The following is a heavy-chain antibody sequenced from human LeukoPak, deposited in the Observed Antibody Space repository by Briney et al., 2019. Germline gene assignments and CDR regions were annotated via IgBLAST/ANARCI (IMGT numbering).Heavy chain of an antibody. CDR2: ISAYNGNT. D-gene: IGHD3-9*01. CDR1: GYTFTRYG. J-gene: IGHJ4*02. CDR3: ARGVLRYFDWFLPDEY. V-gene: IGHV1-18*01. Sequence: ASVKVSCKASGYTFTRYGISWVRQAPGQGLEWMGWISAYNGNTNYAQKLQGRVTMTTDTSTSTAYMELRSLRSDDTAVYYCARGVLRYFDWFLPDEYWGQGTLVTVSS.